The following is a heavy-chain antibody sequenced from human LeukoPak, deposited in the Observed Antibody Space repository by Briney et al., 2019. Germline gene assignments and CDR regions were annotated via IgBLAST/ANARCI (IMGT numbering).Heavy chain of an antibody. CDR3: ARDLVDTAMWEFDY. CDR2: FDPEDGET. CDR1: GYTLTELS. J-gene: IGHJ4*02. V-gene: IGHV1-24*01. D-gene: IGHD5-18*01. Sequence: ASVKVSCKVSGYTLTELSMHWVRQAPGKGLEWMGGFDPEDGETIYAQKFQGRVTMTEDTSTDTAYMELNRLRSDDTAVYYCARDLVDTAMWEFDYWGQGTLVTVSS.